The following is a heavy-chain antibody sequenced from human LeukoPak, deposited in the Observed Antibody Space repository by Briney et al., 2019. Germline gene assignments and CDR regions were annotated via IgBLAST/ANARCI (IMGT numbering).Heavy chain of an antibody. CDR1: GGSLNSYY. J-gene: IGHJ3*01. CDR3: ARRGYYGSGAYDT. D-gene: IGHD3-10*01. CDR2: VYHSGSA. Sequence: SETLSLTCTVSGGSLNSYYWGWIRQPPGKGLEWIGNVYHSGSAIYNPSLESRVTISVDRSKNQFSLNLSSVTAADTAVYYCARRGYYGSGAYDTWGQGAMFIVSS. V-gene: IGHV4-59*08.